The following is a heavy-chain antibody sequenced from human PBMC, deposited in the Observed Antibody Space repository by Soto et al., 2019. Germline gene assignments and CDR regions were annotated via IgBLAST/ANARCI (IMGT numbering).Heavy chain of an antibody. Sequence: PGGSLRLSCAASGFTFSSYGMHWVRQAPGKGLEWVAVIWYDGSNKYYADSVKGRFTISRDNSKNTLYLQMNSLRAEDTAVYYCARDPVNWNPGDNFDYWGQGTLVTVSS. CDR2: IWYDGSNK. D-gene: IGHD1-20*01. V-gene: IGHV3-33*01. J-gene: IGHJ4*02. CDR3: ARDPVNWNPGDNFDY. CDR1: GFTFSSYG.